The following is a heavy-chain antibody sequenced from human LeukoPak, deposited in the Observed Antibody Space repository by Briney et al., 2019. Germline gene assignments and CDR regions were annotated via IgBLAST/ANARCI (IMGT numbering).Heavy chain of an antibody. J-gene: IGHJ6*02. D-gene: IGHD1-14*01. V-gene: IGHV3-7*05. Sequence: GGSLRLSCAASGFTFSSYWMSWVRQAPGKGLEWVANIKQDGSEKYYVDSVKGRFTISRDNSKNSLYLQMNSLRTEDTALYYCAKEGSTTYYGMDVWGQGTTVTVSS. CDR3: AKEGSTTYYGMDV. CDR1: GFTFSSYW. CDR2: IKQDGSEK.